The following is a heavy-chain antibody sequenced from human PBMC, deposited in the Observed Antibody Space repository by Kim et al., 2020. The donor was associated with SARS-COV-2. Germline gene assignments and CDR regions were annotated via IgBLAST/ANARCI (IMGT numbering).Heavy chain of an antibody. V-gene: IGHV3-7*01. Sequence: GGSLRLSCAASGFTFSSYWMSWVHQAPGKGLEWVANIKQDGSEKYYVDSVKGRFTISRDNAKNSLYLQMNSLRAEDTAVYYCARDSVVVPAARGRFYYYYGMDVWGQGTTVTVSS. J-gene: IGHJ6*02. CDR3: ARDSVVVPAARGRFYYYYGMDV. CDR2: IKQDGSEK. D-gene: IGHD2-2*01. CDR1: GFTFSSYW.